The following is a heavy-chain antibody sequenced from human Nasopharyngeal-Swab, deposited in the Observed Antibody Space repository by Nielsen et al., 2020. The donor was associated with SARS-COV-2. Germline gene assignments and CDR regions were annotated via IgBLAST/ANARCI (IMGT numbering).Heavy chain of an antibody. Sequence: SETLSLTCTVSGGSVSSGSYYWSWIRQPPGKGLERIGYIYYSGSTNYNPSLKSRVTISVDTSKNQFSLKLSSVTAADTAVYYCARDHYGSGSPSMDVWGQGTTVTVSS. CDR2: IYYSGST. CDR3: ARDHYGSGSPSMDV. D-gene: IGHD3-10*01. CDR1: GGSVSSGSYY. V-gene: IGHV4-61*01. J-gene: IGHJ6*02.